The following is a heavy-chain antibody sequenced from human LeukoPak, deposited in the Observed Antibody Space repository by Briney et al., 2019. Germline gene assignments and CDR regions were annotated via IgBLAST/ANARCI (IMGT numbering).Heavy chain of an antibody. CDR2: ISAYNGNT. D-gene: IGHD1-26*01. Sequence: ASVKVSCKASGYTFTSYSINWVRQAPGQGLEWMGWISAYNGNTYYAQKLQDRVTMTTDTSTSTAYMELRRLSSGDTAAYDFARDGTPDLDYWGQGTLVTVS. V-gene: IGHV1-18*01. CDR1: GYTFTSYS. J-gene: IGHJ4*02. CDR3: ARDGTPDLDY.